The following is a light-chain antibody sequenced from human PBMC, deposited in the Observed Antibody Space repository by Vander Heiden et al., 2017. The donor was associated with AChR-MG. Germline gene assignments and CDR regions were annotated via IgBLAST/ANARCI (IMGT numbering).Light chain of an antibody. CDR1: QSVSSNS. CDR3: QQYGRSPYT. CDR2: DAS. Sequence: EIVLTQSPGTLSLSPGERATLSCRASQSVSSNSLAWYQQKAGQAPRLLIFDASSRPTAIPDRFSGSGSGTDFTLTISRLEPEDFAVYYCQQYGRSPYTFGQRTKLEIK. J-gene: IGKJ2*01. V-gene: IGKV3-20*01.